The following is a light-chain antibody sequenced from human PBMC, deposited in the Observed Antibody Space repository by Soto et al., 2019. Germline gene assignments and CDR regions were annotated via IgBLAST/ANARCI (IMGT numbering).Light chain of an antibody. V-gene: IGKV3D-15*01. CDR2: GAS. CDR3: QQHINWPLT. J-gene: IGKJ4*01. CDR1: QSVSSN. Sequence: EIVMTQSPATLSVSPGERATLSCRASQSVSSNLAWYQQKPGQAPRLLIYGASNRATGIPDRFSGSGSGTDFTLTISRLEPEDFAVYYCQQHINWPLTFGGGTKVDIK.